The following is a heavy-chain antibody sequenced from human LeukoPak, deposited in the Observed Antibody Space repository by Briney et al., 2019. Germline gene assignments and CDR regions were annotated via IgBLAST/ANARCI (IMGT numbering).Heavy chain of an antibody. Sequence: PGGSLRLSRTASGFTFGDYAMSWVRQSPGKGLEWVGFIRSKAYGGTTEYAASVKGRFTISRDDSKSIAYLQMNSLKTDDTAVYYCTRSDDYDSSGYYRFDYWGQGTLVTVSS. CDR1: GFTFGDYA. CDR3: TRSDDYDSSGYYRFDY. J-gene: IGHJ4*02. D-gene: IGHD3-22*01. V-gene: IGHV3-49*04. CDR2: IRSKAYGGTT.